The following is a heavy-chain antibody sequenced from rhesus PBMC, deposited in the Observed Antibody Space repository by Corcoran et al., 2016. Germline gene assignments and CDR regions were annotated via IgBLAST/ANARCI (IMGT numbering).Heavy chain of an antibody. CDR3: ARARGGNDLVY. CDR2: IYGSGGST. CDR1: GGSISDSYY. V-gene: IGHV4-106*01. D-gene: IGHD1-14*01. J-gene: IGHJ4*01. Sequence: QVQLQESGPGLVKPSETLSLTCAVSGGSISDSYYWSWTRRPPGKGLEWIGYIYGSGGSTSYNPSLKSRVTISTDTSKNQFSLKLSSVTAADTAVYYCARARGGNDLVYWGQGVLVTVSS.